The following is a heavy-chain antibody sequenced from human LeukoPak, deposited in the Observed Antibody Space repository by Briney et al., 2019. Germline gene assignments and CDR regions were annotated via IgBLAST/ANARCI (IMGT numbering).Heavy chain of an antibody. V-gene: IGHV3-7*01. Sequence: DSVKGRFTISRDNAKNSLYLQMNSLRAEDTAVYYCARDPGVVVTAILSSPLDYWGQGTLVTVSS. CDR3: ARDPGVVVTAILSSPLDY. J-gene: IGHJ4*02. D-gene: IGHD2-21*02.